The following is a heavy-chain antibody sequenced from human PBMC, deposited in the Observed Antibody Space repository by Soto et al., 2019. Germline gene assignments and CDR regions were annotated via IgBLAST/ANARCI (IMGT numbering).Heavy chain of an antibody. V-gene: IGHV3-49*04. D-gene: IGHD6-13*01. Sequence: GGSLRLCCTASGFTFGDYAMTWVRQAPGKGLEWVGFIRTKAYGATTEHAASVKGRFTISRDDSKSIAYLQMNSLKTEDSAVYYCTRDFKPIAPLGIRFDPWGQGTLVTVSS. CDR3: TRDFKPIAPLGIRFDP. CDR1: GFTFGDYA. CDR2: IRTKAYGATT. J-gene: IGHJ5*02.